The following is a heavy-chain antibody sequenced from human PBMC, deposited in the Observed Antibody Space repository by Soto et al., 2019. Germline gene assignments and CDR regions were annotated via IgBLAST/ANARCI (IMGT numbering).Heavy chain of an antibody. CDR1: GGSFSGYY. V-gene: IGHV4-34*01. Sequence: QVQLQQWGAGLLKPSETLSLTCAVYGGSFSGYYWSWIRQPPGKGLEWIGEINHSGRTNYNPSLKRRVPISGDTSQHQFSLKLSSVTAADTAVYYCARGGRLRAACSKQNAFDIWGQGTMVTVSS. D-gene: IGHD6-13*01. CDR2: INHSGRT. CDR3: ARGGRLRAACSKQNAFDI. J-gene: IGHJ3*02.